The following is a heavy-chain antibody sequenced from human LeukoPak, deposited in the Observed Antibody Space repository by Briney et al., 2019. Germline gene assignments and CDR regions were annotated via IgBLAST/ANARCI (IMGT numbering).Heavy chain of an antibody. Sequence: GGSLRLSCAASGFTVNTNYMSWVRQAPGKGLEWVSIMHSVGTTYYADSVKGRFTFSRDNSKNTLYLQMNNLRAEDTAVYYCARDGSSGRGYYYYYGMDVWGEGTTVTVSS. CDR3: ARDGSSGRGYYYYYGMDV. CDR2: MHSVGTT. J-gene: IGHJ6*04. CDR1: GFTVNTNY. D-gene: IGHD1-26*01. V-gene: IGHV3-53*01.